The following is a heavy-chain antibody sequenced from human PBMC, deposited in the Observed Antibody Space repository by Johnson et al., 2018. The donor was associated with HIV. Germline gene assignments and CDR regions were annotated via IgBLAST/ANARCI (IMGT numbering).Heavy chain of an antibody. CDR3: TRDRDGVGVS. V-gene: IGHV3-66*01. CDR2: IYSGGST. J-gene: IGHJ3*01. D-gene: IGHD3-10*01. CDR1: GFTFSNYW. Sequence: VQLVESGGGLVQPWGSLRLSCAASGFTFSNYWMEWVRQAPGKGLEWVSVIYSGGSTYYAGSVKGRFTISRDNSKNTLYLQMNSLRAEDTAVYYCTRDRDGVGVSWGQGTMVTVSS.